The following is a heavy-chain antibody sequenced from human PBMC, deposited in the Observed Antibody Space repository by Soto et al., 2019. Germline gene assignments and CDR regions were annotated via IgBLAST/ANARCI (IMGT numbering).Heavy chain of an antibody. Sequence: GESLKISCKGSGYSFTSYWIGWVRQMPGKGLEWMGIIYPGDSDTRYSPSFQGQVTISADKSISTAYLQWSSLKASDTAMYYCARQGYSGYDPADYYYGMDVWGQGTTVTVSS. J-gene: IGHJ6*02. D-gene: IGHD5-12*01. CDR3: ARQGYSGYDPADYYYGMDV. CDR2: IYPGDSDT. CDR1: GYSFTSYW. V-gene: IGHV5-51*01.